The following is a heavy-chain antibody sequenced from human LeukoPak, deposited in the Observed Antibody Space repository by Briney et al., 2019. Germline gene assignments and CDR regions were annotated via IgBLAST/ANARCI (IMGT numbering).Heavy chain of an antibody. Sequence: GGSLRLSCAASGFTFSSYGMHWVRQAPGKGLEWVAVISYDGSNKYYADSVKGRFTISRDNSKNTLYLQMNSLRAEDTAVYYCARARGLVGATDYWGQGTLVTVSS. D-gene: IGHD1-26*01. CDR1: GFTFSSYG. CDR2: ISYDGSNK. CDR3: ARARGLVGATDY. J-gene: IGHJ4*02. V-gene: IGHV3-30*03.